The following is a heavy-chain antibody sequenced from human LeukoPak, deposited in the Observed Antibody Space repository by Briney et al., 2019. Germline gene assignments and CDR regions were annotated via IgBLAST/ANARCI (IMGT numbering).Heavy chain of an antibody. J-gene: IGHJ5*02. V-gene: IGHV4-61*02. Sequence: PSETLSLTCTVSGDSISSDDYYWSWIRQPAGKGLEWIGRFSASGNSNYNPSLKSRVTISVDTCKNQFSLKLSSVTAADTAVYYCARDLPLDSSGYYYTWFDPWGQGTLVTVSS. CDR2: FSASGNS. CDR1: GDSISSDDYY. CDR3: ARDLPLDSSGYYYTWFDP. D-gene: IGHD3-22*01.